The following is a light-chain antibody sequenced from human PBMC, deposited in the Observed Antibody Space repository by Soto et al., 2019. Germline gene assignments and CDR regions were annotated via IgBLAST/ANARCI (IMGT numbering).Light chain of an antibody. J-gene: IGKJ5*01. Sequence: EIVLTQSPATLSLSPGERATLSCRASPSVANFVAWYQQKPGQAPRLLIYGASSRATGIPDRFSGSGSGTDFTLTISRLEPEDFAVYYCQQYGSSPRVTFGQGTRLEIK. CDR1: PSVANF. CDR2: GAS. V-gene: IGKV3-20*01. CDR3: QQYGSSPRVT.